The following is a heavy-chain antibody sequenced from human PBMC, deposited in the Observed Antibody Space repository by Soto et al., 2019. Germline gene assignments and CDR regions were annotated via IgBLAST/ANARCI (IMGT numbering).Heavy chain of an antibody. CDR1: GYTFTSYG. CDR2: INAANGDT. Sequence: GASVKVSCKASGYTFTSYGIHWVRQAPGQSLEWRGWINAANGDTKYSPKFQGRVTITRDTSASTAYMELSSLRSEDTAVYYCVRRHVSATGIDWLEPWGQGTMVTVSS. J-gene: IGHJ5*02. CDR3: VRRHVSATGIDWLEP. D-gene: IGHD6-13*01. V-gene: IGHV1-3*01.